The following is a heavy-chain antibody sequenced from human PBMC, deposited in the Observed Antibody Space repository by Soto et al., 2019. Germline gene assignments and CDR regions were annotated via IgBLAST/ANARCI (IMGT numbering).Heavy chain of an antibody. Sequence: VQLVQSGAEVKKPGASVKVSCKASGYTFSNFGISWVRLAPGQGREWMGWITAYNGNTHYAQNFQGRVTMTTDTDTSTAYMDLRSLRSDDTAIDYCARFGRGFSSAFDFDYWGQGTLVTVSS. CDR2: ITAYNGNT. CDR1: GYTFSNFG. CDR3: ARFGRGFSSAFDFDY. D-gene: IGHD5-18*01. V-gene: IGHV1-18*01. J-gene: IGHJ4*02.